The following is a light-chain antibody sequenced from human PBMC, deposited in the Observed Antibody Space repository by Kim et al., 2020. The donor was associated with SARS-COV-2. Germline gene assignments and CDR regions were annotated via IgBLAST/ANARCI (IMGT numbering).Light chain of an antibody. CDR1: QSGSSSY. J-gene: IGKJ3*01. CDR3: QQYGGSPLT. V-gene: IGKV3-20*01. Sequence: SPGERATLSCRASQSGSSSYLAWYQQKPGQTPRLLIYGASNRATGIPDRFSGSGSGTDFSLTISRLEPEDVAVYYCQQYGGSPLTFGPGTKVDVK. CDR2: GAS.